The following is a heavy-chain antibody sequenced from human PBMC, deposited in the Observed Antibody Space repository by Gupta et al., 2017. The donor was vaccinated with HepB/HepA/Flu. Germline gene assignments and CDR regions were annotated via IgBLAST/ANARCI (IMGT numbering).Heavy chain of an antibody. CDR2: VSADGKTA. CDR3: GRVGEAGY. Sequence: EVHLIESGGGLGQPGGSLRLSSAASGFTFSGYWMLWVRQTPGKGLLWVSDVSADGKTAFYADSVKGRFTISRYNANTVYLQMSSLRVEDTAVYYCGRVGEAGYWGQGALVTVSS. D-gene: IGHD4-17*01. J-gene: IGHJ4*02. V-gene: IGHV3-74*01. CDR1: GFTFSGYW.